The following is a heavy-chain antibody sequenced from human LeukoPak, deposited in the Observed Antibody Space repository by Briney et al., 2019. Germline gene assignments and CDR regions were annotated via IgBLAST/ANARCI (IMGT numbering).Heavy chain of an antibody. D-gene: IGHD2-15*01. Sequence: SETLSLTCAVYGGSFSGYYWSWIRQPPGKGLEWIGEINHSGSTNYNPSLKSRVTISVDTSKNQFSLKLSSVTAAAKVVVAANRYYGMDVWXXXXXVTVSX. V-gene: IGHV4-34*01. CDR1: GGSFSGYY. CDR2: INHSGST. J-gene: IGHJ6*01. CDR3: NRYYGMDV.